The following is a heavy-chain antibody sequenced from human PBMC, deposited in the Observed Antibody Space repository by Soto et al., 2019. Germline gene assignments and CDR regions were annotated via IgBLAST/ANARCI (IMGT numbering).Heavy chain of an antibody. Sequence: QITLKESGPALVKPTQTLSLTCTFSGFSLNTPEVGVGWIRQTPGKALEWLALIYWDDDKYYNPSLKSRLTITKDTSKNQVVLKMTNMDPVDTATYYCAHRADWGFAELLSRPFDYWGQGALVTVSS. CDR1: GFSLNTPEVG. V-gene: IGHV2-5*02. J-gene: IGHJ4*02. CDR3: AHRADWGFAELLSRPFDY. CDR2: IYWDDDK. D-gene: IGHD3-10*01.